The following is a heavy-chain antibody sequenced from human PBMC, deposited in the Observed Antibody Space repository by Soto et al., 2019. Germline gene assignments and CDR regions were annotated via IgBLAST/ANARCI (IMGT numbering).Heavy chain of an antibody. V-gene: IGHV3-30-3*01. CDR3: ARDYYGSGSYPGPY. D-gene: IGHD3-10*01. Sequence: PGESLKISCAASGFTFSSYAMHWVRQAPGKGLEWVAVISYDGSNKYYADSVKGRFTISRDNSKNTLYLQMNSLRAEDTAVYYCARDYYGSGSYPGPYWGQGTLVTVSS. CDR2: ISYDGSNK. J-gene: IGHJ4*02. CDR1: GFTFSSYA.